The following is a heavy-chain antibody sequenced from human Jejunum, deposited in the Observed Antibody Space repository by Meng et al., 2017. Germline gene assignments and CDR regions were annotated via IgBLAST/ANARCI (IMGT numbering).Heavy chain of an antibody. CDR3: ARSPESPNWFDT. J-gene: IGHJ5*02. CDR2: ISTDGLTT. CDR1: GFTFSNYW. V-gene: IGHV3-74*01. Sequence: GESLKISCAASGFTFSNYWMHWVRHAPGKGLMWVSRISTDGLTTTYADSVKGRFTISRDNAKKTLYLQMSSLRVEDTAVYYCARSPESPNWFDTWGQGTLVTVSS.